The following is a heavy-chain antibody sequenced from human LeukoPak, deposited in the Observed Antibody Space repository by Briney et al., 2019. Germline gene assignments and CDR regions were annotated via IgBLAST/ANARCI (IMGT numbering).Heavy chain of an antibody. Sequence: GGSLRLSCAASGFTFGSCAMSWVRQVPGKGLEWVSGISGNGGSTYYADSVKGRFTISRDNSKNTLYLQMNSLRAEDMAVYYCARDIVVVVAAHFDYWGQGTLVTVSS. D-gene: IGHD2-15*01. CDR2: ISGNGGST. CDR1: GFTFGSCA. CDR3: ARDIVVVVAAHFDY. V-gene: IGHV3-23*01. J-gene: IGHJ4*02.